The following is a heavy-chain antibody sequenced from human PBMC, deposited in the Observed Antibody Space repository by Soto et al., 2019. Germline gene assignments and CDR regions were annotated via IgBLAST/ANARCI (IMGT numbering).Heavy chain of an antibody. D-gene: IGHD6-19*01. CDR3: AKGGGSGEPLASPY. Sequence: QVQLVQSGAEVKKPGASVKVSCKASGYIFNSYGINWVRQAPGQGLEWMGWIGAYNGNTNYAQKLQGRVTMTTDTSTYTAYMELRSLGSDDTAVYYCAKGGGSGEPLASPYWGQGTLVTVSS. CDR1: GYIFNSYG. CDR2: IGAYNGNT. V-gene: IGHV1-18*01. J-gene: IGHJ4*02.